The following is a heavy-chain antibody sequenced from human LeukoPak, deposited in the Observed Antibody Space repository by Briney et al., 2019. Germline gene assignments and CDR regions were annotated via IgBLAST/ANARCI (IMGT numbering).Heavy chain of an antibody. J-gene: IGHJ4*02. Sequence: SETLSLACAVYGGSFSGYYWSWIRQPPGKGLEWIGEINHSGSTNYNPSLKSRVTISVDTSKNQFSLKLSSVTAADTAVYYCARGKPYSYDSSGYYYALGYWGQGTLVTVSS. CDR1: GGSFSGYY. CDR2: INHSGST. V-gene: IGHV4-34*01. CDR3: ARGKPYSYDSSGYYYALGY. D-gene: IGHD3-22*01.